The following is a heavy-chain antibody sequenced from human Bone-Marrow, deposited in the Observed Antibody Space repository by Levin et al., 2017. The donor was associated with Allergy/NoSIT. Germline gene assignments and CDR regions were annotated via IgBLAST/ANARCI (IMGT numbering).Heavy chain of an antibody. Sequence: GGSLRLSCAASGLSVSNSYMTWVRQAPGKGLEWVSSITSSGNYIYYADSVKGRFTISRDNGKNSLYLQMNNLRADDTAVYYCARLLLVELGGPQYYYAMDVWGQGTTVTVSS. CDR2: ITSSGNYI. J-gene: IGHJ6*02. D-gene: IGHD1-1*01. V-gene: IGHV3-21*06. CDR1: GLSVSNSY. CDR3: ARLLLVELGGPQYYYAMDV.